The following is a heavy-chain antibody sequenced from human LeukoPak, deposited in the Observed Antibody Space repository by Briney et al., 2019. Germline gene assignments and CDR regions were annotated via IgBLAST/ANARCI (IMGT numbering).Heavy chain of an antibody. CDR1: GYTFTSYG. J-gene: IGHJ4*02. V-gene: IGHV1-18*01. CDR2: ISAYNVNT. CDR3: GRDLAGYGGNHPFDY. D-gene: IGHD4-23*01. Sequence: SVKVSCKASGYTFTSYGISWVRQAPGQPLEWMGWISAYNVNTNYAQKLQARVTITTDTSTSTATMYLRSLISDDTGVYYCGRDLAGYGGNHPFDYWGEGTLVTVCS.